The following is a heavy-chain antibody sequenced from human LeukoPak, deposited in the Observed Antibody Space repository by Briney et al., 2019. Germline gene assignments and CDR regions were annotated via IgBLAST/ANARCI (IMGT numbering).Heavy chain of an antibody. CDR1: GFTFSSYS. V-gene: IGHV3-21*05. CDR2: ISGSSSII. CDR3: ARDYYSSSRHAFDL. Sequence: GGSLRLSCEASGFTFSSYSMNWVRQAPGKGLEWVSFISGSSSIIHYADSVKGRFTISRDNAKNSLFLQMNSLRAEDTALYFCARDYYSSSRHAFDLWGQGTMVTVSS. J-gene: IGHJ3*01. D-gene: IGHD6-13*01.